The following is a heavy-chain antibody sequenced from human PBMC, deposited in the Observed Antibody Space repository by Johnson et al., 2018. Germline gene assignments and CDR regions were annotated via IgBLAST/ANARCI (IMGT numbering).Heavy chain of an antibody. Sequence: VQLQESGGGLVQPGGSPRLSCEGSGFTFKNYWMYWVRQVPGRGLVWVSRIKRDGGSTNYADSVKGRFTISRDNARNTLYLQMNNLRAKDTSVYYCARDGTRGRYFGKVLPGNIYYGLDVWGQGTTVTVSS. CDR2: IKRDGGST. D-gene: IGHD2/OR15-2a*01. CDR3: ARDGTRGRYFGKVLPGNIYYGLDV. CDR1: GFTFKNYW. J-gene: IGHJ6*02. V-gene: IGHV3-74*01.